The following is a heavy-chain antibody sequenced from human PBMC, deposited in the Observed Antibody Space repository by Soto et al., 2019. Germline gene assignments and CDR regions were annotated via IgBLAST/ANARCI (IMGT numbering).Heavy chain of an antibody. CDR1: GYTFTGYY. J-gene: IGHJ3*02. Sequence: QVQLVQSGAEVKKPGASVKVSCKASGYTFTGYYMHWVRQAPGQGLEWMGWINPNSGGTNYAQKFQGWVTMTRATAVSTAYMEVRRLRSDDTAVYYCARGGQWLVLGIWGNDDFDIWGQGTMVTDSS. V-gene: IGHV1-2*04. CDR3: ARGGQWLVLGIWGNDDFDI. CDR2: INPNSGGT. D-gene: IGHD6-19*01.